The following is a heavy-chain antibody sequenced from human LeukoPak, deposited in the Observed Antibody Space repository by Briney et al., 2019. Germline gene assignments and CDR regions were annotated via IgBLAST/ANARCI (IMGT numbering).Heavy chain of an antibody. Sequence: GGSLRLSCAASGFTFSNAWMSWVRQAPGKGLEWVGRIKSKTDGGTTDYAAPVKGRFTISRDDSKNTLYLQMNSLKTEDTAVYYCTTHYYDSSGYYYRVDYWGQGTLVTVSS. CDR1: GFTFSNAW. CDR2: IKSKTDGGTT. D-gene: IGHD3-22*01. CDR3: TTHYYDSSGYYYRVDY. V-gene: IGHV3-15*01. J-gene: IGHJ4*02.